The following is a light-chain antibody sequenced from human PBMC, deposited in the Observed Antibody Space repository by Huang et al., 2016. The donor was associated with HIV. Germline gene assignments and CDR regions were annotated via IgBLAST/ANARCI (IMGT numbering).Light chain of an antibody. V-gene: IGKV2-30*02. Sequence: DVVMTQSPLSLPVTLGQPASISCRSTQSREHSDGSTYLNWFQQRPGQSPRRLIYKVSNRDSGVPDRVSGSGSGTDFTLKISRVEAEDVGFYYCMQGTHWPLTFGGGTKVEIK. CDR3: MQGTHWPLT. J-gene: IGKJ4*01. CDR2: KVS. CDR1: QSREHSDGSTY.